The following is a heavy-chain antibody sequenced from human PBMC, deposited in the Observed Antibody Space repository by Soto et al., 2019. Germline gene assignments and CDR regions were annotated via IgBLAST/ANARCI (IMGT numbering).Heavy chain of an antibody. D-gene: IGHD4-17*01. CDR1: GFTFSSYG. CDR3: AKDETTQSSYYHYYGMDV. Sequence: PGGSLRLSCAASGFTFSSYGMHWVRQAPGKGLEWVAVISYDGSNKYYADSVKGRFTISRDNSKNTLYLQMNSLRAEDTAVYYCAKDETTQSSYYHYYGMDVWGQGTTVTVSS. V-gene: IGHV3-30*18. J-gene: IGHJ6*02. CDR2: ISYDGSNK.